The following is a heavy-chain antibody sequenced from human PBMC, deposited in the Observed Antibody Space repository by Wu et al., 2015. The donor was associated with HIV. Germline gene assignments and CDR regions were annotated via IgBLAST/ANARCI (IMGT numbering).Heavy chain of an antibody. CDR3: AREQDTRGNSGWQTFDY. CDR2: ISAYNGHT. Sequence: QVQLVQSGDEVKKPGASVKVSCKTSGFVFITYGIGWVRQAPGQGLEWMGWISAYNGHTNYAQKFQDRITMTTDTSTRTAYMELRTLRFDDTAVYYCAREQDTRGNSGWQTFDYWGQGTYVTVSS. CDR1: GFVFITYG. D-gene: IGHD6-19*01. J-gene: IGHJ4*02. V-gene: IGHV1-18*04.